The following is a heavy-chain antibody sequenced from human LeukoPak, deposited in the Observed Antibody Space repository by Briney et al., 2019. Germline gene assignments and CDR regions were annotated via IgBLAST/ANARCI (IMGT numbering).Heavy chain of an antibody. Sequence: GGSLRLSCAASGFTFSNYEMNWVRQAPGKGLEWVSFISSSGILIYYADSVKGRFTISRDNGKNSLFLQMDSLRVEDTAVYYFAKVSGSGWHFDHWGQGTLVTVSS. CDR1: GFTFSNYE. CDR2: ISSSGILI. J-gene: IGHJ4*02. V-gene: IGHV3-48*03. D-gene: IGHD6-19*01. CDR3: AKVSGSGWHFDH.